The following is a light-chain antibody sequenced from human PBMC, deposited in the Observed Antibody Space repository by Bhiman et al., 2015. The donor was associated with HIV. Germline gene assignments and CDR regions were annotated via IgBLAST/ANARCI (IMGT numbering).Light chain of an antibody. CDR3: HSYDTSLSGYV. CDR1: SSNIANNY. Sequence: QSVLTQPPSVSAAPGQKVTISCSGSSSNIANNYVSWYQQLPGTAPKLIIYDNTQRPSGVPDRFSASKSGTSASLAITGLQAEDEADYYCHSYDTSLSGYVFGTGTKVTTL. CDR2: DNT. V-gene: IGLV1-40*01. J-gene: IGLJ1*01.